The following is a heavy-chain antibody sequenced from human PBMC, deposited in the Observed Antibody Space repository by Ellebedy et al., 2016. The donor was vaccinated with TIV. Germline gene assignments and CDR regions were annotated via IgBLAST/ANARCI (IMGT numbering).Heavy chain of an antibody. CDR1: GGTFSSYA. Sequence: SVKVSCXASGGTFSSYAISWVRQAPGQGLEWMGGIIPIFGTANYAQKFQGRVTITADESTSTAYMELSSLRSEDTAVYYCARGYPAGDKSFDYWGQGTLVTVSS. J-gene: IGHJ4*02. CDR3: ARGYPAGDKSFDY. CDR2: IIPIFGTA. D-gene: IGHD7-27*01. V-gene: IGHV1-69*13.